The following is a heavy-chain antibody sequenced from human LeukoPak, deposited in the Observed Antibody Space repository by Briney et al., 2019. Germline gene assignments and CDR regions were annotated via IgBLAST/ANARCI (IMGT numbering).Heavy chain of an antibody. Sequence: GGSLRLSCAASKFTFNNYWMSWVRQAPGKGLEWVANINQDGSERYYVDSVKGRFSISRDNAKNSLHLQMNSLRAEDTAVYYCVLDYYHTSGRSDYWGQGTLVTVSS. D-gene: IGHD3-22*01. V-gene: IGHV3-7*01. CDR2: INQDGSER. CDR1: KFTFNNYW. CDR3: VLDYYHTSGRSDY. J-gene: IGHJ4*02.